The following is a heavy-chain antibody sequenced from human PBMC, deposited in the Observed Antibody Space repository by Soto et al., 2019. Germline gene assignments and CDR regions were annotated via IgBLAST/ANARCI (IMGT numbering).Heavy chain of an antibody. Sequence: GGSLRLSCAASGFTFSSYAMHWVRQAPGKGLEWVAVISYDGSNKYYADSVKGRFTISRDNSKNTLYLQMNSLRAEDTAVYYCARDRGDYSQRYYYYYYGMDVWGQGTTVTVSS. J-gene: IGHJ6*02. V-gene: IGHV3-30-3*01. CDR2: ISYDGSNK. CDR1: GFTFSSYA. CDR3: ARDRGDYSQRYYYYYYGMDV. D-gene: IGHD4-17*01.